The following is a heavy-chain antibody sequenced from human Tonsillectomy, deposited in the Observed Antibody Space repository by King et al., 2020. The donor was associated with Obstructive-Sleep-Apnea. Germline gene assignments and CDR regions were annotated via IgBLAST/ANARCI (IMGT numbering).Heavy chain of an antibody. CDR2: ISWNSGSI. CDR1: GFTFDDYA. V-gene: IGHV3-9*01. D-gene: IGHD6-19*01. J-gene: IGHJ4*02. CDR3: AKDKDSSGWYADY. Sequence: VQLVESGGGLVQPGRSLRLSCVASGFTFDDYAMHWVRQAPGKGLEWVSGISWNSGSIGYVDSVKGRFTISRDNVKKSLYLQMNSLRCEDTALYYCAKDKDSSGWYADYWGQGTLVTVSS.